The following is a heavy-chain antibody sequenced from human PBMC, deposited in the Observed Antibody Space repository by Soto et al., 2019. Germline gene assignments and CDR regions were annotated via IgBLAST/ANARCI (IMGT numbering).Heavy chain of an antibody. CDR2: MYYGGST. Sequence: PSETLSLTCTVSGDSISTDYWSWIRQSPGKGLEWIGFMYYGGSTNYNPSLKSRVTISIDTSKNQFSLKLSSVTAADTAVYYCARVPDYWGQGILVTVSS. CDR3: ARVPDY. V-gene: IGHV4-59*12. D-gene: IGHD2-2*01. CDR1: GDSISTDY. J-gene: IGHJ4*02.